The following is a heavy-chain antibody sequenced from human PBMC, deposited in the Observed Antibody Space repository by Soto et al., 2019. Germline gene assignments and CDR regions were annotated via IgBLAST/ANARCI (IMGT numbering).Heavy chain of an antibody. D-gene: IGHD1-26*01. CDR1: GFTFSNYA. Sequence: QVQLVESGGGVVQPGRSLRLSCAASGFTFSNYAMHWVRQAPGKGLEWVARISYDGSNKYYADSVKGRFTISRDNSKHTRYLQMNSLSAEDTAVYYCARDPGTTRPLYYFDYWGQGTLVTVSS. J-gene: IGHJ4*02. CDR2: ISYDGSNK. CDR3: ARDPGTTRPLYYFDY. V-gene: IGHV3-30-3*01.